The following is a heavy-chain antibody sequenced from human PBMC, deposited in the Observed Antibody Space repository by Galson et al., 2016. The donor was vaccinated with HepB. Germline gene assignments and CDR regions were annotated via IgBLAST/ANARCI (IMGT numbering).Heavy chain of an antibody. CDR1: GYSFAAFW. CDR2: IDPGDSYT. Sequence: QSGAEVKEPGESLRIPCKGSGYSFAAFWISWVRQMPGKGLEWMGRIDPGDSYTNYSPSFEGHVTISADKSIGAAYLQWNSLKASDSGVYYCARHKPAALRLVDLSFNYWGQGTLVTVSS. CDR3: ARHKPAALRLVDLSFNY. D-gene: IGHD3-16*02. V-gene: IGHV5-10-1*01. J-gene: IGHJ4*02.